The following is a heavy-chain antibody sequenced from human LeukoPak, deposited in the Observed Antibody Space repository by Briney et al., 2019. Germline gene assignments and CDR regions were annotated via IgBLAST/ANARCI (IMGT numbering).Heavy chain of an antibody. CDR3: ARRDYGGNSGTLDY. J-gene: IGHJ4*02. D-gene: IGHD4-23*01. V-gene: IGHV4-59*01. CDR2: TSYSGST. Sequence: SETLSLTCTVSGGSISSYYWSWIRQPPGKGLEWIGYTSYSGSTNYNPSLKSRVTISVDTSKNQFSLKLSSVTAADTAMYYCARRDYGGNSGTLDYWGQGTLVTVSS. CDR1: GGSISSYY.